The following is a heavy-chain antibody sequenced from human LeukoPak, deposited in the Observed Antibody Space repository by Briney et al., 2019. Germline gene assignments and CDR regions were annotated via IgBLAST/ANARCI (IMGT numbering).Heavy chain of an antibody. CDR2: LYDSGST. J-gene: IGHJ5*02. CDR1: GGSISSYY. CDR3: AREYYDYVWGSYRPRQGFDWFDP. Sequence: SETLSLTCTVSGGSISSYYWSWIRQPPGKGLEWIGYLYDSGSTNYNPSLKSRVTISVDTSKNQFSLKVSSVTAADTAVYYCAREYYDYVWGSYRPRQGFDWFDPWGQGTLVTVSS. D-gene: IGHD3-16*02. V-gene: IGHV4-59*01.